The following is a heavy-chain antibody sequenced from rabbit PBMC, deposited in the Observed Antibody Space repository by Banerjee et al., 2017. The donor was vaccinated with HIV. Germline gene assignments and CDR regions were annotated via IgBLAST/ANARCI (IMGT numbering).Heavy chain of an antibody. CDR1: GFTISRYH. CDR3: ARDYAGYAGYFNL. V-gene: IGHV1S7*01. J-gene: IGHJ4*01. CDR2: ISTGDGST. D-gene: IGHD4-2*01. Sequence: QLKESGGGLVQPGGSLTLSCKASGFTISRYHICWVRQAPGKGLEWIGCISTGDGSTDYASWVNGRFAISSDNAQNTVDLQMNSLTAADTATYFCARDYAGYAGYFNLWGPGTLVTVS.